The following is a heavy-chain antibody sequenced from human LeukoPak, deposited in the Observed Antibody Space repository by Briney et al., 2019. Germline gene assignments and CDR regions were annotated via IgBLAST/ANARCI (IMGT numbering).Heavy chain of an antibody. D-gene: IGHD3-22*01. CDR1: GFTVSSNY. Sequence: GGSLRLSCAASGFTVSSNYMSWVRQAPGKGLEWVSVIYSGGSTFYADSVKGRFTISRDNSKNTLYLQMNSLRAEDTAVYYCAKDRAYYSDSSGYYLVRAYDYWGQGTLVTVSS. V-gene: IGHV3-53*01. CDR2: IYSGGST. CDR3: AKDRAYYSDSSGYYLVRAYDY. J-gene: IGHJ4*02.